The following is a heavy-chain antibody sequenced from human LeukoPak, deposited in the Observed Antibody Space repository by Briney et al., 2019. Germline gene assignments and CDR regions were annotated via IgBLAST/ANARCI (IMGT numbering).Heavy chain of an antibody. CDR1: GYTFTSYY. Sequence: ASVKVSCKASGYTFTSYYMHWVRQAPGQGLEWMGIINPSGGSTSYAQKFQGRVTMTTDTSTSTAYMELRSLRSDDTAVYYCAREGAAASGDIWGQGTMVTVSS. D-gene: IGHD6-13*01. V-gene: IGHV1-46*01. CDR2: INPSGGST. J-gene: IGHJ3*02. CDR3: AREGAAASGDI.